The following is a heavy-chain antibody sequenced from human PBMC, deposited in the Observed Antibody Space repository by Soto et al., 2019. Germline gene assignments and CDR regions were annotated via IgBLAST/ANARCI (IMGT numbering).Heavy chain of an antibody. CDR3: ARGGGFDSFDY. Sequence: PSETLSLTCTVSGASITDGAYSWSWIRQTPGKGLEWIGYINHLETTFYNPSFESRLTLSIDRTKNQFSLNLKSMSAADRAVYFCARGGGFDSFDYWGQGSRVTVSA. D-gene: IGHD3-10*01. CDR2: INHLETT. CDR1: GASITDGAYS. V-gene: IGHV4-30-2*01. J-gene: IGHJ4*02.